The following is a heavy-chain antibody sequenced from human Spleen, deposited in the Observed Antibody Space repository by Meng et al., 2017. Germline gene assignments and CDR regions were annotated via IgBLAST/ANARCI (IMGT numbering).Heavy chain of an antibody. V-gene: IGHV4-34*01. Sequence: QVQLQQWGAGLLKPSETLSLPCAVYGGSFSGYYWSWIRQPPGKGLEWIGEINHSGSTNYNPSLKSRVTISVDTSKNQFSLKLSSVTAADTAVYYCARGGLRVVDTAMVFDYWGQGTLVTVSS. CDR1: GGSFSGYY. CDR3: ARGGLRVVDTAMVFDY. J-gene: IGHJ4*02. D-gene: IGHD5-18*01. CDR2: INHSGST.